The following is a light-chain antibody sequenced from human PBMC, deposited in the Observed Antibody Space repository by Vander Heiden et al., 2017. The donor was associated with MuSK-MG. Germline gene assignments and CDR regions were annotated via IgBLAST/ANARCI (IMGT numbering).Light chain of an antibody. V-gene: IGLV2-23*02. CDR1: SSDVGSYNL. CDR2: EVS. Sequence: QSALTQPASVSGSPGQSLTISCTGPSSDVGSYNLVSWYQQHPGKAPKLMMYEVSKRPSGVSNRFSGSKSGNTASLTISGLQAEDEADYYCCSYAGSSTLWVFGGGTKLTGL. CDR3: CSYAGSSTLWV. J-gene: IGLJ3*02.